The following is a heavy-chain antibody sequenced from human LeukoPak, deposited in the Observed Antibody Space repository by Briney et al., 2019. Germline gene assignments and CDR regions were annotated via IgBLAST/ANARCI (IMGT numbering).Heavy chain of an antibody. D-gene: IGHD3-10*01. CDR3: ARDTGVSSYYCDY. Sequence: ASVKVSCKASGYTFTGYHIHWVRQAPGQGLEWMGIINPSGGSTSYARKFQGRVTMTRDTSTSTVYMELSSLKSEDTAVYYCARDTGVSSYYCDYWGQGTLVTVFS. J-gene: IGHJ4*02. CDR1: GYTFTGYH. V-gene: IGHV1-46*01. CDR2: INPSGGST.